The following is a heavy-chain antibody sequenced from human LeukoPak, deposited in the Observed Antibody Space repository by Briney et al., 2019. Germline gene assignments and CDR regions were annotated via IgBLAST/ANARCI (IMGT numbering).Heavy chain of an antibody. Sequence: SVKVSCKASGGTFSSYAISWVRQAPGQGLEWMGGIIPIFGTANYAQKFQGRVTITADESTSTAYMELSSLRSEDTAVYYCARGVGDCSSTSCSLNYYYYYGMDVWGQGTTVTVSS. V-gene: IGHV1-69*13. J-gene: IGHJ6*02. D-gene: IGHD2-2*01. CDR1: GGTFSSYA. CDR2: IIPIFGTA. CDR3: ARGVGDCSSTSCSLNYYYYYGMDV.